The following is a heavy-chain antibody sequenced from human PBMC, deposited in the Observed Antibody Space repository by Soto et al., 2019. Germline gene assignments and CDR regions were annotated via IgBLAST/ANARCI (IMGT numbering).Heavy chain of an antibody. CDR1: GGSISSYY. CDR2: IYYSGST. D-gene: IGHD3-3*01. CDR3: AREVYDFWSGYYNWFDP. V-gene: IGHV4-59*01. J-gene: IGHJ5*02. Sequence: SETLSLTCTVSGGSISSYYWSWIRQPPGKGLEWIGYIYYSGSTNYNPSLKSRVTISVDTSKNQFSLKLSSVTAADTAVYYCAREVYDFWSGYYNWFDPWGQGTLVTVSS.